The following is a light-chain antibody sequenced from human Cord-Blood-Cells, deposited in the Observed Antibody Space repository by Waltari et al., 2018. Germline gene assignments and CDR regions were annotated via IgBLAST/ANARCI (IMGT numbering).Light chain of an antibody. CDR1: QSVSSN. CDR2: GAS. V-gene: IGKV3-15*01. J-gene: IGKJ1*01. Sequence: EIVMTQSPATLSVSPGERATLSCRASQSVSSNLAWYQQKPGQAPRLLIYGASTRATGSPARFSGSGSGTEFTLTISSLQSEDFAVYYCQQYNNWPPTRTFGQGTKVEIK. CDR3: QQYNNWPPTRT.